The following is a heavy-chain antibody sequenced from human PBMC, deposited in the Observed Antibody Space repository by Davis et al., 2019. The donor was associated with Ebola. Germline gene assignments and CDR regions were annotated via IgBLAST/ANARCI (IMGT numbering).Heavy chain of an antibody. CDR1: GGSISSSNW. J-gene: IGHJ4*02. CDR3: ARDPSYSSSWLAYFDY. V-gene: IGHV4-4*02. CDR2: IYHSGST. D-gene: IGHD6-13*01. Sequence: MPSETLSLTCAVSGGSISSSNWWSWVRQPPGKGLEWIGEIYHSGSTNYNPSLKSRVTISVDKSKNQFSLKLSSVTAADTAVYYCARDPSYSSSWLAYFDYWGQGTLVTVSS.